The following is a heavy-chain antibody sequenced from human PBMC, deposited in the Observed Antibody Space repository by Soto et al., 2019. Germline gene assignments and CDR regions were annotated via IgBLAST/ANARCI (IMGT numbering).Heavy chain of an antibody. CDR1: GFTFGASA. CDR3: SRDAAGGFRAETAVDI. Sequence: GGSLSLSCAASGFTFGASALQWVRQASGKGLEWLGRIGSRGETYTTEYAASVKGRFTISRDDSKNSVNLQMNSLKTEDTAVYYCSRDAAGGFRAETAVDIWGQGTLVPVSS. V-gene: IGHV3-72*01. CDR2: IGSRGETYTT. J-gene: IGHJ3*02. D-gene: IGHD6-25*01.